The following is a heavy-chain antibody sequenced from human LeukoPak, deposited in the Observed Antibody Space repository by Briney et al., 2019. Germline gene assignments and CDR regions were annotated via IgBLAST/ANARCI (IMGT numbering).Heavy chain of an antibody. V-gene: IGHV3-23*01. D-gene: IGHD3-16*01. CDR1: GFTFSSHG. J-gene: IGHJ1*01. Sequence: GGSLRLSCAASGFTFSSHGMNWVRQAPGKGLEWVSGISPSGGITYYTDSVKGRFTISGDNSKETQSMQMNSLRAEDTAVYYCAKDDDWGRYKHWGQGTLVTVSS. CDR3: AKDDDWGRYKH. CDR2: ISPSGGIT.